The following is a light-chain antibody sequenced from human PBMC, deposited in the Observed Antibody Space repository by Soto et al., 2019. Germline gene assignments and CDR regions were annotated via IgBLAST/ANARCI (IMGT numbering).Light chain of an antibody. CDR3: QQYYTTPT. CDR2: ATS. CDR1: QTIVGA. Sequence: DIQMTQSTSSLSASVGDRVTITCRASQTIVGALNWYQQKPGKAPNLLIYATSILHSGVPSRFSGSGSGTDLILTISNLKHEDFETYYCQQYYTTPTFGGGTKVDIK. V-gene: IGKV1-39*01. J-gene: IGKJ4*01.